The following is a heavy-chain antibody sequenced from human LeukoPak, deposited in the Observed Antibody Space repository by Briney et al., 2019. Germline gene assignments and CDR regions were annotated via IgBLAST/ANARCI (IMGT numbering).Heavy chain of an antibody. CDR1: GLLFRNYA. CDR2: ICANDGNT. J-gene: IGHJ4*02. CDR3: AKGSGSSCYSPCDY. Sequence: GGSLRLSCAASGLLFRNYAMSWVRQAPGKGLEWVSVICANDGNTYYADAVKGRFTISRDNSKDTLYLQMDSLRAEDTAVYSCAKGSGSSCYSPCDYWGQGILVTVSS. D-gene: IGHD2-15*01. V-gene: IGHV3-23*01.